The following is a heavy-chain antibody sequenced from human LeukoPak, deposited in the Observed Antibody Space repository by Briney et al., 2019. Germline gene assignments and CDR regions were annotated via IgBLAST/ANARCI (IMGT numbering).Heavy chain of an antibody. CDR3: ARLVGNIVVVPAAPFFDY. Sequence: PSETLSLTCTVSGGSISSYYWSWIRQPAGKGLEWIGRIYTSGSTNYNPSLKSRATMSVDTSKNQFSLKLSSVTAADTAVYYCARLVGNIVVVPAAPFFDYWGQGTLVTVSS. CDR2: IYTSGST. D-gene: IGHD2-2*01. J-gene: IGHJ4*02. V-gene: IGHV4-4*07. CDR1: GGSISSYY.